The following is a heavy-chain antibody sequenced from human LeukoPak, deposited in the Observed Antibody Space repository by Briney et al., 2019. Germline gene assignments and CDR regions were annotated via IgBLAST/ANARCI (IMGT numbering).Heavy chain of an antibody. CDR3: AKTPESYYYDFSGYYYYFDY. Sequence: PGGSLRLSCAASGFTFGSYAMNWVRQAPGKGLEWVSSISSGSSFIYYADSVKGRFTISRDNAKNTLYLQMTGLRAEDTAIYYCAKTPESYYYDFSGYYYYFDYWGQGTLVTVSS. D-gene: IGHD3-22*01. J-gene: IGHJ4*02. V-gene: IGHV3-21*04. CDR2: ISSGSSFI. CDR1: GFTFGSYA.